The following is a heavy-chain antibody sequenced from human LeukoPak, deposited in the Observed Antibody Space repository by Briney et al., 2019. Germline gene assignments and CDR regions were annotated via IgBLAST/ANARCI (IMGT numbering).Heavy chain of an antibody. V-gene: IGHV4-34*01. CDR3: ARGSDGSGSYHHFDY. D-gene: IGHD3-10*01. Sequence: PSETLSLTCAVYGGSFSGYYWSWIRQPPGKGLEWIGEINHSGSTNYNPSLKSRVTISVDKSKTQFSLKLSFVTAAETAVYYCARGSDGSGSYHHFDYWGQGTLVTVSS. CDR2: INHSGST. J-gene: IGHJ4*02. CDR1: GGSFSGYY.